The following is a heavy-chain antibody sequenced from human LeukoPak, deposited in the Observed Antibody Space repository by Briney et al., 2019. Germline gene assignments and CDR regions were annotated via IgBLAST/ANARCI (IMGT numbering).Heavy chain of an antibody. Sequence: GGSLRLSCAASGFTFSSYAMSWVRQAPGKGLEWVSHINSDGTSTRFADSVKGRFTISRDNAKNTLYLQMNSLRAEDTAVYYCGRSCSGANWGQGTLVTVSS. D-gene: IGHD2-15*01. V-gene: IGHV3-74*01. J-gene: IGHJ4*02. CDR2: INSDGTST. CDR3: GRSCSGAN. CDR1: GFTFSSYA.